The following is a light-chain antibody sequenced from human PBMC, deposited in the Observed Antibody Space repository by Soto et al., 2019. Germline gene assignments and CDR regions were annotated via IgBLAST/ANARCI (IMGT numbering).Light chain of an antibody. CDR1: SSDVGDNY. CDR3: TSPTPGSLYV. Sequence: QSALTQPPSASGSPGQSVTISCTGTSSDVGDNYVSWYQQYPGRVPKLLIYMVSNRPSGVSNRFSGSKSGNTASLTISGLQAEDEADYFCTSPTPGSLYVFGTGTQLTVL. V-gene: IGLV2-14*01. J-gene: IGLJ1*01. CDR2: MVS.